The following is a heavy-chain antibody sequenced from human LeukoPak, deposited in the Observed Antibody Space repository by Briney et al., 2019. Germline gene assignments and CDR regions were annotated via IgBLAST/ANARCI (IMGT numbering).Heavy chain of an antibody. CDR1: GFTFDDYA. Sequence: GGSLRLSRAASGFTFDDYAMHWVRQAPGKGLEWVSGISWNSGSIGYADSVKGRFTISRDNAKNSLYLQMNSLRAEDTALYYCAKAATVTPWYYYGMDVWGQGTTVTVSS. J-gene: IGHJ6*02. CDR3: AKAATVTPWYYYGMDV. V-gene: IGHV3-9*01. D-gene: IGHD4-17*01. CDR2: ISWNSGSI.